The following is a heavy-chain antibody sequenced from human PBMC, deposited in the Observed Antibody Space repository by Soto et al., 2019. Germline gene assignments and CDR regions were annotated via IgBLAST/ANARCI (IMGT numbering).Heavy chain of an antibody. CDR1: GGSFSGYY. CDR3: ARGPVETAMVGKRMDV. Sequence: QVQLQQWGAGLLKPSETLSLTCAVYGGSFSGYYWSWIRQPPGKGLEWIGEINHSGSTNYNPSLKSRVTISVDTSKNQFSLKLSSVTAADTAVYYCARGPVETAMVGKRMDVWGQGTTVTVSS. J-gene: IGHJ6*02. CDR2: INHSGST. V-gene: IGHV4-34*01. D-gene: IGHD5-18*01.